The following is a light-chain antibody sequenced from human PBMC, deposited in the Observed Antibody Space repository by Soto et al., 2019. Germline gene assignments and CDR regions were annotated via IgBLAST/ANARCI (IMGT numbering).Light chain of an antibody. J-gene: IGKJ5*01. V-gene: IGKV1-33*01. CDR2: DAS. CDR1: QDIRNS. Sequence: DIQMTQSPSFLSASVGDRVTITCQASQDIRNSLNWYQQKPGTTPXXLIYDASNLETGVPSRFSVSGSGTDFSFSISSLQPEDIATDDCQQYENLVTFGQGTRLEIK. CDR3: QQYENLVT.